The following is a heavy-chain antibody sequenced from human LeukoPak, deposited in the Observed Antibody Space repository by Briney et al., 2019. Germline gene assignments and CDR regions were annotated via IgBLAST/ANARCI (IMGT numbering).Heavy chain of an antibody. CDR3: ARGELLYDY. J-gene: IGHJ4*02. CDR2: IHYSGST. Sequence: SETLSLTCTVSGGSFTSADNYCSWIRHPPGKGLEWVGYIHYSGSTFYNPSLKSRLTMSVDTSKNQFSLKLNSVTAADTAVYYCARGELLYDYWGQGTLVTVSS. D-gene: IGHD2-21*02. CDR1: GGSFTSADNY. V-gene: IGHV4-30-4*01.